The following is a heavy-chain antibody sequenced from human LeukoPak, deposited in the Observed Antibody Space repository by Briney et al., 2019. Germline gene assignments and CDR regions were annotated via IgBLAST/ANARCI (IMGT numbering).Heavy chain of an antibody. Sequence: PGGSLRLSCAASGFTFSKVWMSWVRQAPGKGLEWVTVISYDGNTKYYADSVKGRFTISRDNSKNTLYLQMNSLRAEDTAVYYCATWTTYYYDSTGYPSFDYWGQGTLVTVSS. CDR1: GFTFSKVW. J-gene: IGHJ4*02. D-gene: IGHD3-22*01. V-gene: IGHV3-30*03. CDR2: ISYDGNTK. CDR3: ATWTTYYYDSTGYPSFDY.